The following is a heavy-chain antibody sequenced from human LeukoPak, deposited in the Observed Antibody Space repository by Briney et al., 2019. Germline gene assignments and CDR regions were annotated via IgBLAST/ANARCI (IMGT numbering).Heavy chain of an antibody. CDR3: AKSSLRGHSLWYFDL. Sequence: GRSLRLSCAASGFTFSSYGMHWVRQAPDKGLEWVAVISYDGSNKYDADSVKGRFTISRDNSKNTLYLQMNKLRVEDTAVYYCAKSSLRGHSLWYFDLWGRGTPVTVSS. V-gene: IGHV3-30*18. J-gene: IGHJ2*01. D-gene: IGHD3-10*01. CDR2: ISYDGSNK. CDR1: GFTFSSYG.